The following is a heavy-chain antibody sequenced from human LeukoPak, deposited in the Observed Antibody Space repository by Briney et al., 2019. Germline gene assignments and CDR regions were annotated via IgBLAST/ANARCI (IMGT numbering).Heavy chain of an antibody. CDR3: TREPDVWGTWYFDL. CDR2: INVAGDT. D-gene: IGHD1-7*01. CDR1: GFTLSKHD. J-gene: IGHJ2*01. V-gene: IGHV3-13*01. Sequence: GGSLRFSCAASGFTLSKHDVHWVRQVPGKGLEWISAINVAGDTYYSDSVKGRFTVSRDNARNSVHLQMTSLRAGDTAVYHCTREPDVWGTWYFDLWGRGTQVTVSS.